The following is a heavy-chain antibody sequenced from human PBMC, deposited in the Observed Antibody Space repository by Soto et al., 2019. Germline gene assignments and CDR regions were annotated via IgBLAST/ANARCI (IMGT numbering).Heavy chain of an antibody. V-gene: IGHV1-69*01. Sequence: QVHLLLPSGAEVKKPGSSVKVSCKASGGTPSNSAISWVRQAPGQGLEWMGGIIPVFGLVKYAQNFQGRVTITADESTNTACMELSSLRPEDTAVYYCAGGRIVVVGSRAYYGMDVWGQGTTVTVSS. J-gene: IGHJ6*02. CDR3: AGGRIVVVGSRAYYGMDV. CDR1: GGTPSNSA. D-gene: IGHD3-22*01. CDR2: IIPVFGLV.